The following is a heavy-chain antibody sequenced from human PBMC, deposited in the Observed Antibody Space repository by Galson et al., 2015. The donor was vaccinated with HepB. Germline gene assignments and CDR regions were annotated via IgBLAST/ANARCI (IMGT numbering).Heavy chain of an antibody. Sequence: QSGAEVKKPGESLRISCKGSGYSFTSYWISWVRQMPGKGLEWMGRIDPSDSYTNYSPSFQGHVTISADKSISTAYLQWSSLKASDTAMYYCARLEPVKPVGRYCSSTSCYDDYWGQGTLVTVSS. D-gene: IGHD2-2*01. CDR2: IDPSDSYT. CDR1: GYSFTSYW. V-gene: IGHV5-10-1*01. J-gene: IGHJ4*02. CDR3: ARLEPVKPVGRYCSSTSCYDDY.